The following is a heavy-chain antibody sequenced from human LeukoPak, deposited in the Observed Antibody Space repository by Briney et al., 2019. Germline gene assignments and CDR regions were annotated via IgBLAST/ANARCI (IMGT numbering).Heavy chain of an antibody. CDR2: IDPNNGAT. D-gene: IGHD3-10*01. V-gene: IGHV1-2*02. J-gene: IGHJ4*02. CDR1: GYTITSNY. Sequence: EASVKVSCKALGYTITSNYVIWVRQAPGQGPEWVGWIDPNNGATYYAQQFQGRVTMARDTSSTTVYMELDSLTSDDTAVYYCARDLKDDGFGAEGSLDFWGQGTLVTVSS. CDR3: ARDLKDDGFGAEGSLDF.